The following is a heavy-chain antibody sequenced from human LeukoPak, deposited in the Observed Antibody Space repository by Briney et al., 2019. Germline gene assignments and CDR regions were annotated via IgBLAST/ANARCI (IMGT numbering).Heavy chain of an antibody. CDR1: GFTFSTYN. CDR3: AREGRSTSVWCSGGGCYDFDY. Sequence: GGSLRLSCAASGFTFSTYNMNWVRQPPGKGLEWVSSISNTKNEMYYADSVKGRFTISRNNAKNSLYLQMNSLRAEDTAVYYCAREGRSTSVWCSGGGCYDFDYWGQGVLVTVSS. V-gene: IGHV3-21*01. CDR2: ISNTKNEM. J-gene: IGHJ4*02. D-gene: IGHD2-15*01.